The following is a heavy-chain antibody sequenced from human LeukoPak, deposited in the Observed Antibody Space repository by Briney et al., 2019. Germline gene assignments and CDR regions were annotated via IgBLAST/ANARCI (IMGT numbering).Heavy chain of an antibody. J-gene: IGHJ5*02. CDR1: GFPFSSYA. Sequence: GGSLRLSCAASGFPFSSYAMYWVRQAPGKGLVWVARIHGDGDNISYADSVRGRFTISRDNAKDTLYLHMNSLRPQDTAVYYCARAQVGAPTDLWGQGTLVTVSS. V-gene: IGHV3-74*01. CDR2: IHGDGDNI. D-gene: IGHD1-26*01. CDR3: ARAQVGAPTDL.